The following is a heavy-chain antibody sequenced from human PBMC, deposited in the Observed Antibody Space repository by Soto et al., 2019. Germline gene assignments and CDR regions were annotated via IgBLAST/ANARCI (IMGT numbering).Heavy chain of an antibody. CDR1: GGSIGSGGYY. J-gene: IGHJ4*02. CDR3: ATNHDDISGRTPLLFDS. D-gene: IGHD3-22*01. Sequence: QVQLQESGPGLVKPSQTLSLTCTVSGGSIGSGGYYWDWIRQHPGKGPEWIGYIHYIGNTYYNPSRKSRLTISLDTSKNQFSLHLSSVTAADTAVYYCATNHDDISGRTPLLFDSWGQGTLVTVSS. V-gene: IGHV4-31*03. CDR2: IHYIGNT.